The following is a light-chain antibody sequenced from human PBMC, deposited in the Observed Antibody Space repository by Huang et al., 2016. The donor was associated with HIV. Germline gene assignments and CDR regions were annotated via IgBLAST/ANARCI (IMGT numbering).Light chain of an antibody. CDR2: KAS. J-gene: IGKJ1*01. V-gene: IGKV1-5*03. CDR1: QTISTW. CDR3: QQYNSYAWT. Sequence: DIQMTQSPSTLSASVGDSVTITCRASQTISTWLAWYQQKPGKAPKRLISKASSLESGVPSRFSGSGSGTEFTLTISSLQPDDFATYYCQQYNSYAWTFGQGTKVEIK.